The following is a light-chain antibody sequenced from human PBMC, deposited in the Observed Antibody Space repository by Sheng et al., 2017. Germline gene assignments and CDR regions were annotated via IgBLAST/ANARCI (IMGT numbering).Light chain of an antibody. Sequence: EIVLTQSPATLSLSPGDRATLSCRASLSVSDSLAWYQQQPGQAPRLLIYDTSKRATGIPARFSGTGSGTDFTLTISSLEPEDFAVYYCQQRSNWPLTFGGGTKVEIK. CDR3: QQRSNWPLT. J-gene: IGKJ4*01. V-gene: IGKV3-11*01. CDR2: DTS. CDR1: LSVSDS.